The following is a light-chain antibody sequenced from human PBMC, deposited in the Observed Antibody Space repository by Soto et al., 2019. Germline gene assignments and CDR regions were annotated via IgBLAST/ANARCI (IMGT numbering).Light chain of an antibody. CDR1: SSDVGGYNY. CDR2: EVS. V-gene: IGLV2-14*01. CDR3: ILYTSSSLPV. Sequence: QSALTQPASVSGSPGQSITISCTGTSSDVGGYNYVSWYQQHPGKAPKLMIYEVSNRPSGVSNRFSVSKSGNTASLTISGLQAEDEADYYCILYTSSSLPVFGGGTKLTVL. J-gene: IGLJ2*01.